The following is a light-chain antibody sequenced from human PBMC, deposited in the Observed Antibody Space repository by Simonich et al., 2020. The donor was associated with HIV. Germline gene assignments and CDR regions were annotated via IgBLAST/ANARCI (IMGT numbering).Light chain of an antibody. J-gene: IGKJ1*01. CDR1: QSLLYSTGYNY. Sequence: DIIMTQSPLSLPVTPGEPASISCRSSQSLLYSTGYNYLALYLQTPGQSPQLLIYLGSTRASGGPDRFRCSGSGTDFTLKISRVEAEDVGVYYCMQALQTPRTFGLGTKVEIK. CDR3: MQALQTPRT. CDR2: LGS. V-gene: IGKV2-28*01.